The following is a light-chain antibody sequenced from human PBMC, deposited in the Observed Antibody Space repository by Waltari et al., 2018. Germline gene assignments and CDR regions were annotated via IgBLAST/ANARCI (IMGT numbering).Light chain of an antibody. CDR1: SGHSSYI. V-gene: IGLV4-60*03. CDR2: LEGSGSY. J-gene: IGLJ2*01. Sequence: QPVLTQSSSASASLGSSVKLTCPLSSGHSSYIIAWHQQQPGKAPRYLMKLEGSGSYNKGSGVPDRFSGSSSGADRYLTISNLQSEDEADYYCETWDSNSYVVFGGGTKLTVL. CDR3: ETWDSNSYVV.